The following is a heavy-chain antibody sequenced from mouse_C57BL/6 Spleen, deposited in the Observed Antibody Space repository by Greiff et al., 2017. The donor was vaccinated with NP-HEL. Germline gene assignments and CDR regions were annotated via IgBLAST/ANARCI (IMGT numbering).Heavy chain of an antibody. CDR2: IDPSDSYT. D-gene: IGHD2-1*01. V-gene: IGHV1-69*01. J-gene: IGHJ2*01. CDR1: GYTFTSYW. CDR3: ARWDYGNYGY. Sequence: QVQLKQPGAELVMPGASVKLSCKASGYTFTSYWMHWVKQRPGQGLEWIGEIDPSDSYTNYNQKFKGKSTLTVDKSSSTAYMQLSSLTSEDSAVYYCARWDYGNYGYWGQGTTLTVSS.